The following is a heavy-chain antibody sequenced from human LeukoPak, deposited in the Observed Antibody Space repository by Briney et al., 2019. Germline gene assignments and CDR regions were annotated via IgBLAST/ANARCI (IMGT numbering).Heavy chain of an antibody. Sequence: GGSLRLSCAASGFTFDDYAMHWVRQAPGKGLEWVSGISWNSGSIGYADSVKGRFTISRDNAKNSLYLQMNSLRAEDTAVYYCARENLGRGAFDIWGQGTMVTVSS. CDR1: GFTFDDYA. V-gene: IGHV3-9*01. J-gene: IGHJ3*02. D-gene: IGHD7-27*01. CDR2: ISWNSGSI. CDR3: ARENLGRGAFDI.